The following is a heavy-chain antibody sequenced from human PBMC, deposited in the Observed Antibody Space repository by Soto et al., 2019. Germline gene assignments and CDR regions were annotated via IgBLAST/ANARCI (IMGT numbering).Heavy chain of an antibody. CDR2: FDPEDGET. CDR1: GYTLTELS. V-gene: IGHV1-24*01. J-gene: IGHJ3*02. CDR3: ATRAAIQYSRYVFEI. Sequence: GASVKVSCKVSGYTLTELSMHWVRQAPGKGLEWMGGFDPEDGETIYAQKFQGRVTMTEDTSTDTAYMELSSLRSEDTAVYYCATRAAIQYSRYVFEIWGQGTMVTVSS. D-gene: IGHD5-12*01.